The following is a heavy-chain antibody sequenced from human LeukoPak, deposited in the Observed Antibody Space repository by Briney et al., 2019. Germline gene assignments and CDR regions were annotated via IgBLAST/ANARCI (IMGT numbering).Heavy chain of an antibody. CDR1: GFTFSSYG. J-gene: IGHJ4*02. V-gene: IGHV3-30*02. D-gene: IGHD1-26*01. CDR3: VKDRYRGPEN. CDR2: IRYDGSNK. Sequence: PGGSLRLSCAASGFTFSSYGMHWVRQAPGKGLEWVTFIRYDGSNKYYADSVKGRFTISRDNSKNTLYLQMNSLRAEDTAVYYCVKDRYRGPENWGQGTLVTVSS.